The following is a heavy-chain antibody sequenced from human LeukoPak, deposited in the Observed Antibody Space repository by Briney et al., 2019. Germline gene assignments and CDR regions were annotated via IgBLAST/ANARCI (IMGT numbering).Heavy chain of an antibody. V-gene: IGHV3-7*01. CDR3: AREFTEGFSAAATD. Sequence: PGGSLRLSCAASGFTFSIYWMSWVRQAPGKGLEWVANMKQDGSEKYYVDSVKGRFTISRDNAKNSLYLQTNSLRAEDTAVYYCAREFTEGFSAAATDWGQGSLVTVSS. CDR1: GFTFSIYW. J-gene: IGHJ4*02. D-gene: IGHD6-25*01. CDR2: MKQDGSEK.